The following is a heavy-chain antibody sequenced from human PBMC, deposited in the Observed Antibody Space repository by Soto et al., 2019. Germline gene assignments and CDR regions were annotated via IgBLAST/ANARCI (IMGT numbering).Heavy chain of an antibody. J-gene: IGHJ4*02. Sequence: SETLSLTCAVYGGSFSGYYWTWIRQPPGKGLEWIGEINHSGSTNYNPSLKSRVSMSVDTSKNQFSLNLSSVTAADTAVYYCARTSSSSPLAYWGQGTLVTVSS. D-gene: IGHD6-13*01. V-gene: IGHV4-34*01. CDR3: ARTSSSSPLAY. CDR2: INHSGST. CDR1: GGSFSGYY.